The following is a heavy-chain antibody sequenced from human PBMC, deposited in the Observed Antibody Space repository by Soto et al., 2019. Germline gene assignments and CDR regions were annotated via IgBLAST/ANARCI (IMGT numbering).Heavy chain of an antibody. CDR1: GGTFSSYA. CDR2: IIPIFGTA. J-gene: IGHJ4*02. Sequence: SVKVSCKASGGTFSSYAISWVRQAPGQGLEWMGGIIPIFGTANYAQKFQGRVTITADESTSTAYMELSSLRSEDTAVYYCASGGRWGSSTSCYDYWGQGTLVTVSS. D-gene: IGHD2-2*01. V-gene: IGHV1-69*13. CDR3: ASGGRWGSSTSCYDY.